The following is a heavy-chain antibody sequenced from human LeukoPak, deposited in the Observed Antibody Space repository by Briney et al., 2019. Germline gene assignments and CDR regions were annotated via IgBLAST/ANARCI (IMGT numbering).Heavy chain of an antibody. CDR3: ARRFTMVRGVSGTDAFDI. CDR2: IIPMFGTP. J-gene: IGHJ3*02. CDR1: GGTFSNYA. Sequence: SVKVSCKASGGTFSNYATNWVRQAPGQRLEWVGDIIPMFGTPNYAQKFQGRVTITAGKSTSTAYMELSSLRSEDTAVYYCARRFTMVRGVSGTDAFDIWGQGTMVTVSS. D-gene: IGHD3-10*01. V-gene: IGHV1-69*06.